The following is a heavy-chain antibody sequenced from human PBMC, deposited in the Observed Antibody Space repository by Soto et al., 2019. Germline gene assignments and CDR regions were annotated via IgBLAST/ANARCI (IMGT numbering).Heavy chain of an antibody. V-gene: IGHV4-59*01. D-gene: IGHD3-9*01. CDR3: ARGHDILTGYSYYYYYYGMDV. Sequence: SETLSLTCTVSGGSISSYYWSWIRQPPGKGLEWIGYIYYSGSTNYNPSLKSRVTISVDTSKNQFSLKLSSVTAADTAVYYCARGHDILTGYSYYYYYYGMDVWGQGTTVTVSS. CDR2: IYYSGST. J-gene: IGHJ6*02. CDR1: GGSISSYY.